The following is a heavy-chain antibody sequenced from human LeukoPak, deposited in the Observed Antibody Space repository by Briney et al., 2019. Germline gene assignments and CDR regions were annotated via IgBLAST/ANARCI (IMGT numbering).Heavy chain of an antibody. CDR3: AREALGDMVRGAHGGMDV. Sequence: SETVSLTCTVSGGSISSSSYYWGWIRQPPGKGLEWIGSIYYSGSTYYNPSLKSRVTISVDTSKNQFSLKLSSVTAADTAVYYCAREALGDMVRGAHGGMDVWGQGTTVTVSS. D-gene: IGHD3-10*01. CDR1: GGSISSSSYY. V-gene: IGHV4-39*07. CDR2: IYYSGST. J-gene: IGHJ6*02.